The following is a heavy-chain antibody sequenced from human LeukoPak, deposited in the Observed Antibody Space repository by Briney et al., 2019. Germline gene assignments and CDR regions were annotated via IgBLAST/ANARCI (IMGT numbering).Heavy chain of an antibody. CDR1: GGSISGYY. Sequence: SETLSLTCTVSGGSISGYYWSWIRQPPGKGLEWIGYIYYSGSTNYNPSLKSRVTISVDMSKNQFSLKLNSVTAADTAVYYCARDATMVPLYYYYYMDVWGKGTTVTVSS. J-gene: IGHJ6*03. D-gene: IGHD3-10*01. CDR2: IYYSGST. CDR3: ARDATMVPLYYYYYMDV. V-gene: IGHV4-59*01.